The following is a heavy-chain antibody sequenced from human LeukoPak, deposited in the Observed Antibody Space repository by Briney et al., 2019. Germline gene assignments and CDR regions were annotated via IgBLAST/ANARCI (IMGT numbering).Heavy chain of an antibody. J-gene: IGHJ4*02. Sequence: EAPPKISCNCSGYSFTSYWIGWVRQLPRKGLVWMGIIYPGDSDTRYSPSFQGQVTISADKSISTAYLQWRSLKASDTAMYYCARDVAAAAENDYWGQGTLLTVSS. V-gene: IGHV5-51*01. CDR2: IYPGDSDT. CDR3: ARDVAAAAENDY. D-gene: IGHD6-13*01. CDR1: GYSFTSYW.